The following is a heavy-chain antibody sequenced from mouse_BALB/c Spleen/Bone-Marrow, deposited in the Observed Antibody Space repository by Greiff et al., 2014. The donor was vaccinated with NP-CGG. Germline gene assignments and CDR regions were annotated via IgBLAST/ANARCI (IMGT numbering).Heavy chain of an antibody. Sequence: EVQLQQSGPGLVKPSQSLSLTCTVTGYSITSDYAWNWIRQFPGNKLEWMGYMSSSGSTSYRPSLKSRISITRDTSKNQFFLQLNSVTAEDTGTYYCARDYYGSSHFDYWGQGTTLTVSS. D-gene: IGHD1-1*01. CDR2: MSSSGST. CDR3: ARDYYGSSHFDY. J-gene: IGHJ2*01. V-gene: IGHV3-2*02. CDR1: GYSITSDYA.